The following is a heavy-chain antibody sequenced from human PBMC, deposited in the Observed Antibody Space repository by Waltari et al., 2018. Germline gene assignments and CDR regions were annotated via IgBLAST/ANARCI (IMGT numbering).Heavy chain of an antibody. CDR2: IDWDDDK. V-gene: IGHV2-70*01. CDR1: GFSLTTIGMC. J-gene: IGHJ4*02. D-gene: IGHD2-21*01. CDR3: ARTSVVSEGYFDY. Sequence: QVTLRESGPALVKPTQTLTLTCTFSGFSLTTIGMCVSWIRQPPGKALEWLALIDWDDDKYYNTALKTRLTISKDTSKNQVFLTMTDMDPVDTATYYCARTSVVSEGYFDYWGQGSLVTVSS.